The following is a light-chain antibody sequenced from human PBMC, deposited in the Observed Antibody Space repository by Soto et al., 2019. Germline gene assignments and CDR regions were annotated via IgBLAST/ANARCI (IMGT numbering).Light chain of an antibody. CDR3: QQSNKWPLT. J-gene: IGKJ4*01. V-gene: IGKV3-15*01. CDR2: GAS. Sequence: EIILRQSPGTLSLSPGEGATLSCRASQSFNSIYLAWYQQKPGQAPRLLIYGASTRATGIPARFSGSGSGTEFTLTISSLQSEDFTVYYCQQSNKWPLTFGGGSKVDIK. CDR1: QSFNSIY.